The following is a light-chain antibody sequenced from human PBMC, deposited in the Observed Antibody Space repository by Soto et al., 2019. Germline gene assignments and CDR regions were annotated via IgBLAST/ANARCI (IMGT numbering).Light chain of an antibody. Sequence: QSVLTQPPSASGSPGQSVTISCTGNNNDVGGYNYVSWYQQHPGKAPKLMIYEVSKRPSGVPDRFSGSKSGNTASLTVSGLQAEDEADYYCSSYVGSNTYVFGTGTKVTVL. J-gene: IGLJ1*01. CDR2: EVS. CDR1: NNDVGGYNY. V-gene: IGLV2-8*01. CDR3: SSYVGSNTYV.